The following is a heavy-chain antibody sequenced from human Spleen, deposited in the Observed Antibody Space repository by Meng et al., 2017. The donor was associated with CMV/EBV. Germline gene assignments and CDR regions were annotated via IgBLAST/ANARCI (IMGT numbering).Heavy chain of an antibody. V-gene: IGHV3-66*02. D-gene: IGHD3-9*01. J-gene: IGHJ4*02. Sequence: GGSLRLSCAASGFTVSSNYMSWVRQAPGKGLEWVSVIYSGGSTYYADSVKGRFTISRDNSKNTLYLQMNSLRAEDTAVYYCARAGPKYDILTGYLGSHFDYWGQGTLVTVSS. CDR2: IYSGGST. CDR1: GFTVSSNY. CDR3: ARAGPKYDILTGYLGSHFDY.